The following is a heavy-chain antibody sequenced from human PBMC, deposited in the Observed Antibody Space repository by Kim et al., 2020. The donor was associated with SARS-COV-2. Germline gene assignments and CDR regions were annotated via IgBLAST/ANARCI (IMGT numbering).Heavy chain of an antibody. Sequence: PSRKSRGTISVDTSKNQFSLKLSSVTAADTAVYYCARDREMATIRGADYYGMDVWGQGTTVTVSS. J-gene: IGHJ6*02. V-gene: IGHV4-59*01. CDR3: ARDREMATIRGADYYGMDV. D-gene: IGHD5-12*01.